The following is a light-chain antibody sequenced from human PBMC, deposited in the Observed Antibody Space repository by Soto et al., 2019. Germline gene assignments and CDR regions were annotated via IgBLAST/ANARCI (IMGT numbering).Light chain of an antibody. CDR2: DAS. CDR3: QQRSNWPPIT. CDR1: QSVSSY. V-gene: IGKV3-11*01. J-gene: IGKJ5*01. Sequence: IVLTHSPSTLSLSPVERATLSCMSSQSVSSYLAWYQQKPGQAPRLLIYDASNRATGIPARFSGSGSGTDFTLTISSLEPEDFAVYYCQQRSNWPPITFGQGTRLEIK.